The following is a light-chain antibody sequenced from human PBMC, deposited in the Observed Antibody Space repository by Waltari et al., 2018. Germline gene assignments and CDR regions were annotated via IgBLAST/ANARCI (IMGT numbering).Light chain of an antibody. CDR1: SSDVGRDHH. J-gene: IGLJ2*01. CDR3: CSYAGSYTFGV. Sequence: QSALTQPRSVSGSPGQSVTISCTGTSSDVGRDHHVPWYQQLPGKAPKLIIYEINKRPSGVPDRFSGSKSGNTASLTISGLQAEDEADYYCCSYAGSYTFGVFGGGTKVTVL. V-gene: IGLV2-11*01. CDR2: EIN.